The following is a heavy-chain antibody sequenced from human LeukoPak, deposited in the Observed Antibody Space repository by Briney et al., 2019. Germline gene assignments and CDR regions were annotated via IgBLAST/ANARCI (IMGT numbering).Heavy chain of an antibody. Sequence: GASVKVSCKASGYTFTSYYMHWVRQAPGQGLEWMGIINPSGGSTSYAQKFQGRVTMTRDMSMSTVYMELSSLRSEDTAVYYCARDSKGLEEGFDYWGQGTLVTVSS. CDR2: INPSGGST. D-gene: IGHD1-1*01. V-gene: IGHV1-46*01. CDR3: ARDSKGLEEGFDY. CDR1: GYTFTSYY. J-gene: IGHJ4*02.